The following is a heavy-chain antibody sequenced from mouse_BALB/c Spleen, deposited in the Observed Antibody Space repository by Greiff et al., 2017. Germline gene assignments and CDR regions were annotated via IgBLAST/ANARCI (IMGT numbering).Heavy chain of an antibody. CDR3: ARSYGNYDYYAMDY. CDR1: GYSITSDYA. V-gene: IGHV3-2*02. J-gene: IGHJ4*01. CDR2: ISYSGST. Sequence: EVQLVESGPGLVKPSQSLSLTCTVTGYSITSDYAWNWIRQFPGNKLEWMGYISYSGSTSYNPSLKSRISITRDTSKNQFFLQLNSVTTEDTATYYCARSYGNYDYYAMDYWGQGTSVTVSS. D-gene: IGHD2-1*01.